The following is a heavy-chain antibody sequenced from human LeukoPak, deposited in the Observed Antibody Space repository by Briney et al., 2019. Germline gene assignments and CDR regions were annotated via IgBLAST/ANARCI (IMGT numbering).Heavy chain of an antibody. D-gene: IGHD5-18*01. CDR2: ISAYNGNT. CDR3: ARADTAMDPFDY. CDR1: GYTFTGYY. V-gene: IGHV1-18*04. Sequence: ASVKVSCKASGYTFTGYYLHWVRQAPGQGLEWMGWISAYNGNTNYAQKLQGRVTMTTDTSTSTAYMELRSLRSDDTAVYYCARADTAMDPFDYWGQGTLVTVSS. J-gene: IGHJ4*02.